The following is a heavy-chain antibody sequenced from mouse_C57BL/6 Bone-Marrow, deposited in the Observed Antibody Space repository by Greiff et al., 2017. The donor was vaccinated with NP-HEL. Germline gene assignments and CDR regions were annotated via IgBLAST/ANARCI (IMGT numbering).Heavy chain of an antibody. CDR1: GYTFTDYY. Sequence: VQLQQSGAELVKPGASVKISCKASGYTFTDYYINWVKQRPGQGLEWIGKIGPGSGRTYYNEKFKGKATLTADKSSSTAYMQLSSLTSEDSAVYFCAEVIYDGYRGYFDVWGTGTTVTVSS. J-gene: IGHJ1*03. V-gene: IGHV1-77*01. CDR3: AEVIYDGYRGYFDV. CDR2: IGPGSGRT. D-gene: IGHD2-3*01.